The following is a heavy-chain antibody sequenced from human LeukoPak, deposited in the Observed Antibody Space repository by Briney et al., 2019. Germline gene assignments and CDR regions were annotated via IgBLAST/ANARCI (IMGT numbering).Heavy chain of an antibody. CDR2: ISGSGGST. V-gene: IGHV3-23*01. CDR1: GFIFSNYA. CDR3: AKGWDGSGSYYNPLDY. Sequence: GGSLRLSCVASGFIFSNYAMSWVRQAPGKGLEWVSPISGSGGSTYYADSVKGRFTISRGNSKNTLYLQMNSLRAEDTAVYYCAKGWDGSGSYYNPLDYWGQGTLVTVSS. D-gene: IGHD3-10*01. J-gene: IGHJ4*02.